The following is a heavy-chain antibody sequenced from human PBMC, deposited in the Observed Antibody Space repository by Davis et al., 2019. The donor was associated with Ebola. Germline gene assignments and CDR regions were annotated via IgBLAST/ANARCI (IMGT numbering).Heavy chain of an antibody. CDR1: VITFSSYA. Sequence: PGGSLRLSCTDSVITFSSYAMTWVRQAPGKGLEWVSAISGSGGSTYYADSVRGRFTISRDNSKNTLYLQMNSLRAEDTAVYFCAQWYYASGMGMDVWGQGTTVIVSS. CDR2: ISGSGGST. V-gene: IGHV3-23*01. CDR3: AQWYYASGMGMDV. D-gene: IGHD3-10*01. J-gene: IGHJ6*02.